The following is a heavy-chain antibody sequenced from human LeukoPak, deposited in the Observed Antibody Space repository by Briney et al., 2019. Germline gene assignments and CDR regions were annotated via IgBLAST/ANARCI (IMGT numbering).Heavy chain of an antibody. CDR3: ARVCSSTSCYSLADY. Sequence: KPSETLSLTCAVYGGSFSGYYWSWIRQPPGKGLEWIGEINHSGSTNYNPSLKSRVTISVDTSKNQFSLKLSSVTAADTAVYYCARVCSSTSCYSLADYWGQGTLFTVSS. J-gene: IGHJ4*02. CDR1: GGSFSGYY. D-gene: IGHD2-2*01. CDR2: INHSGST. V-gene: IGHV4-34*01.